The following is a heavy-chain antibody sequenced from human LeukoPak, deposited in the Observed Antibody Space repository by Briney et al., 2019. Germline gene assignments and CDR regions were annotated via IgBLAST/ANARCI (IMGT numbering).Heavy chain of an antibody. J-gene: IGHJ4*02. D-gene: IGHD1-26*01. CDR2: ISAHNGKT. CDR3: ARVGGSGLLGEFNY. CDR1: GFSFTTYG. V-gene: IGHV1-18*01. Sequence: ASAKVSCKASGFSFTTYGFSWVRQAPGQGLEWVGWISAHNGKTDSAQKFQGRVTMTTDTPTSTAYMELTSLRSDDTAEYYCARVGGSGLLGEFNYWGQGTRVTVSS.